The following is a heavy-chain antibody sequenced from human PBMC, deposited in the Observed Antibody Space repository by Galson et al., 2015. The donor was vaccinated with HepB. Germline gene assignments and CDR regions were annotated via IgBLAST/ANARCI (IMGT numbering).Heavy chain of an antibody. Sequence: QSGAEVKKPGESLRISCKGSGYSFTSYWIGWVRQMPGKGLEWMGIIYPGDSDTRYSPSFQGQVTISRDNSKNTLYLQMNSLRAEDTAVYYCAKVVIRGGNAFDIWGQGTMVTVSS. J-gene: IGHJ3*02. V-gene: IGHV5-51*03. CDR1: GYSFTSYW. CDR3: AKVVIRGGNAFDI. D-gene: IGHD2/OR15-2a*01. CDR2: IYPGDSDT.